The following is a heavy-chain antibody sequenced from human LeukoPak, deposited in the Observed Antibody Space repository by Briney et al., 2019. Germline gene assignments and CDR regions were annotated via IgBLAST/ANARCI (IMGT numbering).Heavy chain of an antibody. V-gene: IGHV1-69*04. CDR2: IIPILGIA. CDR1: GGTFSSFA. Sequence: SVKVSCKASGGTFSSFAISWVRQAPGQGLEWMGRIIPILGIANYAQKFQGRVTITADKSTSTAYMELSSLRSEDTAVYYCARETYCGGDCYFELWLDPWGQGTLVTVSS. CDR3: ARETYCGGDCYFELWLDP. J-gene: IGHJ5*02. D-gene: IGHD2-21*02.